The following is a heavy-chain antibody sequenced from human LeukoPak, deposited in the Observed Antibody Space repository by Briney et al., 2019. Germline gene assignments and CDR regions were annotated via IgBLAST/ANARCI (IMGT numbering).Heavy chain of an antibody. V-gene: IGHV3-7*01. Sequence: PGGSLRLSCAASGFIFKSYWMSWVRQAPGKGLEWVANIKQDGSEKYYVDSVKGRFTISRDNAKNSLYLQMNSLRAEDTAVYYCARGQYSGYDFFDYWGQGTLVTVSS. D-gene: IGHD5-12*01. CDR2: IKQDGSEK. CDR1: GFIFKSYW. CDR3: ARGQYSGYDFFDY. J-gene: IGHJ4*02.